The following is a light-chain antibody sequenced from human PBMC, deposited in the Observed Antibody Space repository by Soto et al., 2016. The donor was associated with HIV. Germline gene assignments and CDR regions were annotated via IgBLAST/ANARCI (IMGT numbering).Light chain of an antibody. CDR2: KAS. V-gene: IGKV1-5*03. Sequence: DIQMTQSPSTLSASVGDRVTITCRASQNINDWLAWYQQTPGKAPQLLIYKASNLESGVPSRFSGGGSGTEFTLTISSLQPDDFATYYCQQYQTEEGTFGQGTTVEIK. CDR1: QNINDW. CDR3: QQYQTEEGT. J-gene: IGKJ1*01.